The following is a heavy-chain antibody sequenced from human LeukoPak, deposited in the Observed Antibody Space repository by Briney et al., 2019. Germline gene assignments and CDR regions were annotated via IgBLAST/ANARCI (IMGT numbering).Heavy chain of an antibody. CDR3: ARHVYDSSGPPHGMDV. CDR1: GGTISSSSYY. J-gene: IGHJ6*02. D-gene: IGHD3-22*01. V-gene: IGHV4-39*01. CDR2: IYYSGST. Sequence: SETLSLTCTVSGGTISSSSYYWGWIRQPPGKGLEWIGSIYYSGSTYYNPSLKSRVTISVDTSKNQFSLKLSSVTAADTAVYYCARHVYDSSGPPHGMDVWGQGTTVTVSS.